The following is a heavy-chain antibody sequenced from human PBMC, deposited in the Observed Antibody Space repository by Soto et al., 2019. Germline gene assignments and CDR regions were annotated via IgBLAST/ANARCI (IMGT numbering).Heavy chain of an antibody. CDR2: IIPILDTA. CDR3: ARDYSPYYYHSSGFSDFDY. V-gene: IGHV1-69*06. J-gene: IGHJ4*02. Sequence: QVQLVQSGAEVKKPGSSVKVSCKASGDTFSTFAINWVRQAPGQGLEWMGGIIPILDTAKYAQKFQGRVTITADISTSTAYMDLSSLRSEDTAVYYCARDYSPYYYHSSGFSDFDYWGQGTLVTVSS. D-gene: IGHD3-22*01. CDR1: GDTFSTFA.